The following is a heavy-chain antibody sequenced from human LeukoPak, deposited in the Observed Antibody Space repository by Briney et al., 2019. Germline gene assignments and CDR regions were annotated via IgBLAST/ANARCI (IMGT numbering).Heavy chain of an antibody. CDR1: GYSISSGYY. CDR3: ARWQVWIHPFDY. Sequence: SETLSLTCTVSGYSISSGYYWAWIRQPPGKGLEWIGSIYHSGSTYYNPSLKSRVTISVDTSKNQFSLKLTSVTAADTAVYYCARWQVWIHPFDYWGQGTLVTVSS. V-gene: IGHV4-38-2*02. J-gene: IGHJ4*02. CDR2: IYHSGST. D-gene: IGHD6-19*01.